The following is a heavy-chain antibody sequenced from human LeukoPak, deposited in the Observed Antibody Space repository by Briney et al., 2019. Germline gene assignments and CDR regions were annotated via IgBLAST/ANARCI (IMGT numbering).Heavy chain of an antibody. J-gene: IGHJ3*02. CDR2: ISSSSSYI. CDR3: ARAGNREGSYGAFDI. D-gene: IGHD1-26*01. V-gene: IGHV3-21*01. CDR1: GFPFSSYS. Sequence: GGSLRLSCAASGFPFSSYSMNWVRQAPGRGLERVSSISSSSSYIYYADSVKGRFTISRDNAKNSLYLQMNSLRAEDTAVYYCARAGNREGSYGAFDIWGQGTMVTVSS.